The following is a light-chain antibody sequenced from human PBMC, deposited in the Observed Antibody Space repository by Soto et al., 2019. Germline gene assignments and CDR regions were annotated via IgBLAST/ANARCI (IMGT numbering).Light chain of an antibody. CDR3: QTWGTGIRV. J-gene: IGLJ3*02. CDR1: SRHSSYA. V-gene: IGLV4-69*01. CDR2: LNSDGSH. Sequence: QPVLTQSPSASASLGASVKLTCTLSSRHSSYAIAWHQQQPEKGPRYLMKLNSDGSHHKGDGIPDRFSGSSSGAERYLTISSLQSEDEGDYYCQTWGTGIRVFGGGTKLTVL.